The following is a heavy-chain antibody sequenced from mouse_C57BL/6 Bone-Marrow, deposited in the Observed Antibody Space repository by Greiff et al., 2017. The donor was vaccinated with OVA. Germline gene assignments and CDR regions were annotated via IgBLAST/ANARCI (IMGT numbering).Heavy chain of an antibody. D-gene: IGHD1-1*01. CDR2: IYPGGGYT. J-gene: IGHJ2*01. CDR3: ARRYGSPDY. V-gene: IGHV1-63*01. Sequence: LVESGAELVRPGTSVKMSCKASGYTFTNYWIGWAKQRPGHGLEWIGDIYPGGGYTNYNEKFKGKATLTADKSSSTAYMQFSSLTSEDSAIYYCARRYGSPDYWGQGTTLTVSS. CDR1: GYTFTNYW.